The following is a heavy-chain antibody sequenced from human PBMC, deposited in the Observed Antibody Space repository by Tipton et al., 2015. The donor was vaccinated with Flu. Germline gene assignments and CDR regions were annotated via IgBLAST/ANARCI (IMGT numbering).Heavy chain of an antibody. J-gene: IGHJ3*02. V-gene: IGHV4-61*02. D-gene: IGHD3-16*01. CDR3: ARMGDAFDI. CDR2: IYTSGST. CDR1: GGSISSGIFY. Sequence: TLSLTCTFSGGSISSGIFYWCWIRQPAGKLLDWIGRIYTSGSTNYNPSLKSRVTISVDTSKNQFSLKPSSVTAADTAVYYCARMGDAFDIWGQGTMVTVSS.